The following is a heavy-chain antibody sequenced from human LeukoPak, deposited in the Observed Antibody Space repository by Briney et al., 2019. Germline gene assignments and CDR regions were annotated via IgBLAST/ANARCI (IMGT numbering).Heavy chain of an antibody. CDR2: ISSSSSTI. J-gene: IGHJ4*02. V-gene: IGHV3-48*02. D-gene: IGHD3-3*01. CDR1: GFTFSSYS. CDR3: ARCGEVFYDFFPPSGNDY. Sequence: GGSLRLSCAASGFTFSSYSMNWVRQAPGKGLEWVSYISSSSSTIYYADSVKGRFTISRDNAKNSLYLQMNSLRDEDTAVYYCARCGEVFYDFFPPSGNDYWGQGTLVTVSS.